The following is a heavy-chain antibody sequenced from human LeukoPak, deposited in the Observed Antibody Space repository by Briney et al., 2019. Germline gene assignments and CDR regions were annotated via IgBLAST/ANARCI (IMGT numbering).Heavy chain of an antibody. CDR1: GGSISSGGYY. D-gene: IGHD2-21*02. CDR2: IYYSGST. Sequence: PSETLSLTCTVSGGSISSGGYYWSWIRQHPGKGLEWIGYIYYSGSTYYNPSLKSRVTISVDTSKNQFSLKLSSVTAADTAVYYCASGVVTAIPGYFDYWGRGTLVTVSS. J-gene: IGHJ4*02. V-gene: IGHV4-31*03. CDR3: ASGVVTAIPGYFDY.